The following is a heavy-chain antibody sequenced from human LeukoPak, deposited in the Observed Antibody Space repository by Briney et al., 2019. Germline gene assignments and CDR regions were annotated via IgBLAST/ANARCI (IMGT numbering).Heavy chain of an antibody. Sequence: PGGSLGLSCAASGFTFSSYAMSWVRQAPGKGLEWVSAISGSGGSTYYADSVKGRFTISRGKSKNTLYLHRKSLRAEDTAVYYCAKGSRSSGSYILFDYWGQGTLVTVSS. V-gene: IGHV3-23*01. D-gene: IGHD3-10*01. CDR3: AKGSRSSGSYILFDY. J-gene: IGHJ4*02. CDR2: ISGSGGST. CDR1: GFTFSSYA.